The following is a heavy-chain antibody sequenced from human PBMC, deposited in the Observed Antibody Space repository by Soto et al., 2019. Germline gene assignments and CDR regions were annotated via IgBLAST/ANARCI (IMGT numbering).Heavy chain of an antibody. CDR1: GYTFSSYA. Sequence: ASVKVSCKASGYTFSSYAMHWVRQAPGQRLEWMGWINAGYGNTKSSQKFQDRVTISRDTSASTAYMELTSLRSEDTAVYYCARDTGDGTFDFWGQGTLVTVPS. CDR3: ARDTGDGTFDF. J-gene: IGHJ4*02. CDR2: INAGYGNT. D-gene: IGHD7-27*01. V-gene: IGHV1-3*01.